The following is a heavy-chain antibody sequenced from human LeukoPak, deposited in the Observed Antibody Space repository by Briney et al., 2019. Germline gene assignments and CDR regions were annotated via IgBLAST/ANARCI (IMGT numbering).Heavy chain of an antibody. J-gene: IGHJ4*02. CDR2: INPNSGGT. CDR1: GYTFTGYY. V-gene: IGHV1-2*02. CDR3: ARYARGYYDSSGYDY. D-gene: IGHD3-22*01. Sequence: ASVKVSCEASGYTFTGYYMHWVRQAPGQGLEWMGWINPNSGGTNYAQKFQGRVTMTRDTSISTAYMELSRLRSDDTAVYYCARYARGYYDSSGYDYWGQGTPVTVSS.